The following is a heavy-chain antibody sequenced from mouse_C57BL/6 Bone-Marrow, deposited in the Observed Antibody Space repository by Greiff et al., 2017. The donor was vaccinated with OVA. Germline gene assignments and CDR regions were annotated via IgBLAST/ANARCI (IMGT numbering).Heavy chain of an antibody. V-gene: IGHV1-69*01. J-gene: IGHJ2*01. CDR2: IDPSDSYT. D-gene: IGHD2-1*01. CDR1: GYTFTSYW. CDR3: ARLYGNYLYYFDY. Sequence: QVQLQQPGAELVMPGASVKLSCKASGYTFTSYWMHWVKQRPGQGLEWIGEIDPSDSYTNYKQKFKGKSTLTVDKSSSTAYMQLSSLTSEDSAVYYCARLYGNYLYYFDYWGQGTTLTVSS.